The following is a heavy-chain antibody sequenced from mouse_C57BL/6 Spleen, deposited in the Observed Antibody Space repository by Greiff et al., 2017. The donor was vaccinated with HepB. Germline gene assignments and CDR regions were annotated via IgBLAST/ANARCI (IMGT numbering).Heavy chain of an antibody. Sequence: VQLQQSGAELVKPGASVKLSCTASGFNIKDYYMHWVKQRTEQGLEWIGRIDPEDGETKYAPTFQGKATITADPASNTAYLQLSSLTAEDTAVYYCARGLFDYWGQGTTLTVSS. J-gene: IGHJ2*01. CDR1: GFNIKDYY. V-gene: IGHV14-2*01. CDR3: ARGLFDY. CDR2: IDPEDGET. D-gene: IGHD2-4*01.